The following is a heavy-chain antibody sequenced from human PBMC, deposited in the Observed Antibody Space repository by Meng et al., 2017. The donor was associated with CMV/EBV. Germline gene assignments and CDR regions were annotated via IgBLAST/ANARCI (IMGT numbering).Heavy chain of an antibody. V-gene: IGHV4-59*01. D-gene: IGHD1-26*01. Sequence: SETLSLTRTVSGGSISSYYWSWIRQPPGKGLEWIGYIYYSGSTNYNPSLKSRVTISVDTSKNQFSLKLSSVTAADTAVYYCARDIAWELRPGLPYYYGMDVWGQGTTVTVSS. CDR3: ARDIAWELRPGLPYYYGMDV. J-gene: IGHJ6*02. CDR2: IYYSGST. CDR1: GGSISSYY.